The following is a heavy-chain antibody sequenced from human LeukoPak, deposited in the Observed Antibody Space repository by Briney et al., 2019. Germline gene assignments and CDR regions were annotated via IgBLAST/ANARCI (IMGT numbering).Heavy chain of an antibody. CDR1: GGSFSGYY. D-gene: IGHD2-2*01. CDR2: INHSGST. J-gene: IGHJ6*04. Sequence: PSETQSLTCAVYGGSFSGYYWSWIRQPPGKGLERIGEINHSGSTNYNPSLKSRVTISVDTSKNQFSLKLSSVTAADTAVYYCARAAGHAGSPYYYYYYGMDVWGKGTTVTVSS. V-gene: IGHV4-34*01. CDR3: ARAAGHAGSPYYYYYYGMDV.